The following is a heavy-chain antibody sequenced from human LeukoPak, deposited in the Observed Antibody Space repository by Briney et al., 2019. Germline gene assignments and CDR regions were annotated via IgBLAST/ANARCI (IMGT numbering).Heavy chain of an antibody. V-gene: IGHV3-30*01. D-gene: IGHD1-26*01. CDR1: GFTFSSYA. Sequence: GGSLRLSCAASGFTFSSYAMHWVRQAPGKGLEWVAVISYDGSNKYYADSVKGRLTISRDNSKNTLYLQMNSLRAEDTAVYYCARVGVVGAILVSGAFDIWGQGTMVTVSS. CDR3: ARVGVVGAILVSGAFDI. J-gene: IGHJ3*02. CDR2: ISYDGSNK.